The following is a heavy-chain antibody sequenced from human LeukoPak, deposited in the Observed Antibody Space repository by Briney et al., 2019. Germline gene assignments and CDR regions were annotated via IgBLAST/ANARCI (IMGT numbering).Heavy chain of an antibody. Sequence: GGSLRLSCAASGFTFSSYAMSWVRQAPGKGLEWVSSISSSSSYIYYXXSVXXRFTISRDNAKNSLYLQMNSLRAEDTAVYYCAXDGGHYTRAMAGYWGQGTLVTVSS. J-gene: IGHJ4*02. CDR1: GFTFSSYA. CDR2: ISSSSSYI. D-gene: IGHD5-18*01. V-gene: IGHV3-21*01. CDR3: AXDGGHYTRAMAGY.